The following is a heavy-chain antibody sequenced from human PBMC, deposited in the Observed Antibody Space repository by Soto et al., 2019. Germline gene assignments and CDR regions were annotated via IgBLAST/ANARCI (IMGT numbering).Heavy chain of an antibody. CDR1: GYTFYSHS. D-gene: IGHD5-18*01. J-gene: IGHJ6*02. Sequence: ASVKVSCKASGYTFYSHSISWVRQAPGQGLEWTGRISADNSNTKYAQKFRGRVTVTTDTSTSTVYMELRNLRSDDTAVYYCARCIQQDYYYGMDVWGQGTTVTVSS. CDR2: ISADNSNT. V-gene: IGHV1-18*01. CDR3: ARCIQQDYYYGMDV.